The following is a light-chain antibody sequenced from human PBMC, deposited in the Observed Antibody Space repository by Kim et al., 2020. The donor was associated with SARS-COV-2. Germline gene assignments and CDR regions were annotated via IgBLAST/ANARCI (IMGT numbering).Light chain of an antibody. CDR1: QTVASN. V-gene: IGKV3-15*01. Sequence: EIVMTQSPDTLSLPPGERATLSCRASQTVASNLAWYQQKPGQAPRLLTYGAFIRAPGIPARFSGSGAGTEFTLSISSLQSEDFAVYYCQQYNNWPSTFGQGTKVDIK. J-gene: IGKJ1*01. CDR3: QQYNNWPST. CDR2: GAF.